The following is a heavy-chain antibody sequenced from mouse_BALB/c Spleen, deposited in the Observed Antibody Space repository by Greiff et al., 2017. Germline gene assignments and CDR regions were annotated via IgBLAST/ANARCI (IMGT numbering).Heavy chain of an antibody. D-gene: IGHD2-5*01. V-gene: IGHV5-4*02. CDR3: ARDSNYRDAMDY. Sequence: DVHLVESGGGLVKPGGSLKLSCAASGFTFSDYYMYWVRQTPEKRLEWVATISDGGSYTYYPDSVKGRFTISRDNAKNNLYLQMSSLKSEDTAMYYCARDSNYRDAMDYWGQGTSVTVSS. J-gene: IGHJ4*01. CDR2: ISDGGSYT. CDR1: GFTFSDYY.